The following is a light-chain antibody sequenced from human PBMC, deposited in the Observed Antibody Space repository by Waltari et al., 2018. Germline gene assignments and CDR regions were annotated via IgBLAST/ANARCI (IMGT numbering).Light chain of an antibody. Sequence: QSALPHPRSVSGSPGQSVTVSCTGASILVSCFQQYPAKAPTLIIYYVFKRPSGVPDRFSGSKSGNTASLTISGLQAEDDADYYCCSFAGSYSYVFGSGTKVTVL. V-gene: IGLV2-11*01. CDR2: YVF. CDR1: SIL. CDR3: CSFAGSYSYV. J-gene: IGLJ1*01.